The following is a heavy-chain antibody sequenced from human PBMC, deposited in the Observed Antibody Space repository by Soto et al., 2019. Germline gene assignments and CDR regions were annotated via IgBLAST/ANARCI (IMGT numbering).Heavy chain of an antibody. CDR2: IYYSGST. D-gene: IGHD2-15*01. J-gene: IGHJ5*02. CDR3: ARVRYCSGGSCYPRFDP. V-gene: IGHV4-31*03. CDR1: GGSISSGGYY. Sequence: QVQLQESGPGLVKPSQTLSLTCTVSGGSISSGGYYWSWIRQHPGKGLEWIGYIYYSGSTYYNPSLKSRVTISVDTSKNQFYLKLSSVTAADTAVYYCARVRYCSGGSCYPRFDPWGQGTLVNVSS.